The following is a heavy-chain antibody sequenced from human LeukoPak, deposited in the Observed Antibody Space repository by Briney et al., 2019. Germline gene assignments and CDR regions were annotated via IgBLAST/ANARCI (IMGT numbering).Heavy chain of an antibody. CDR1: GFSFSRYD. CDR2: IDTAGDT. Sequence: GGSLRLSCEASGFSFSRYDMHWVRQAIGKGLEWVSAIDTAGDTYYRGSVKGRFTISRENGKNSLYLQMNSLRAEDTAVYYCARSRRWFPFDYWGQGTLVTVSS. V-gene: IGHV3-13*01. D-gene: IGHD2-15*01. CDR3: ARSRRWFPFDY. J-gene: IGHJ4*02.